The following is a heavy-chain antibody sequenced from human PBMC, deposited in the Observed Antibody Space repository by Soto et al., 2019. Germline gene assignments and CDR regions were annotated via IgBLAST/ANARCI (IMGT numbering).Heavy chain of an antibody. CDR2: LHYSGSI. D-gene: IGHD3-10*02. J-gene: IGHJ5*02. CDR1: GASVGSTGYY. Sequence: SETLSLTCSVSGASVGSTGYYWGWIRQPPGMGLQWIGSLHYSGSIDYSPSLKGRVSMSLDTSKNQVSLRLSSVTAADTAVYYCGRHSHMLNNWFDPWGQGTLVTVSS. CDR3: GRHSHMLNNWFDP. V-gene: IGHV4-39*01.